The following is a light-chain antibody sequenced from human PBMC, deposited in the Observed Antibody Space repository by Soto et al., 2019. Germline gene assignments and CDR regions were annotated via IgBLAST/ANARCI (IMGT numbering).Light chain of an antibody. J-gene: IGKJ2*01. V-gene: IGKV1-5*01. Sequence: DIQVTHSPSTLSASVGDRVTITCRASQAPGGFLAWFQQKPGKAPKLLIYDASNLQTGVPRRFRGSRAGKELTLTISALQPDDYASYFCPQYDSYQYSFGRGTKVDIX. CDR2: DAS. CDR1: QAPGGF. CDR3: PQYDSYQYS.